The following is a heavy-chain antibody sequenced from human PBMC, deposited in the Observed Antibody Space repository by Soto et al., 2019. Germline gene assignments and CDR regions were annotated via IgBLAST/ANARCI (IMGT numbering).Heavy chain of an antibody. CDR1: GFTFSSYW. V-gene: IGHV3-7*03. CDR3: AKVVGDGNDYYDF. J-gene: IGHJ4*02. Sequence: GGSLRLSCAASGFTFSSYWMSWVRQAPGKGLEWVANISEDGGDTYYVDSVKGRFTISRDNAKNSLYLQMDSLGAEDTAIYYCAKVVGDGNDYYDFWGQGTLVTVSS. D-gene: IGHD3-22*01. CDR2: ISEDGGDT.